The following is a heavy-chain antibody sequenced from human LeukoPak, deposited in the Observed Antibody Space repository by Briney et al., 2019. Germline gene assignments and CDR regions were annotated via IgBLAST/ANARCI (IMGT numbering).Heavy chain of an antibody. CDR1: GGSFSGYY. CDR2: INHSGST. V-gene: IGHV4-34*01. Sequence: SETLSLTCAVYGGSFSGYYWSWIRQPPGKGLEWIGEINHSGSTNYNPSLKSRVTISVDTSKNQFSLKLSSVTAADTAVYYCARGRRVVVVAAPYYYYYMDVWGKGTTVTVSS. D-gene: IGHD2-15*01. J-gene: IGHJ6*03. CDR3: ARGRRVVVVAAPYYYYYMDV.